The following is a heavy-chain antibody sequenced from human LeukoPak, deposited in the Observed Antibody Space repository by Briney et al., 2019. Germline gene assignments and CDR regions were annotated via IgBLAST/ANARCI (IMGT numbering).Heavy chain of an antibody. CDR1: GFTFSSYE. CDR2: ISSQSSSI. CDR3: ARARDGYRTDYFDY. D-gene: IGHD5-24*01. J-gene: IGHJ4*02. Sequence: PGGSLRLSCAASGFTFSSYEMNWVRQAPGKGLEWISYISSQSSSIHYADSVKGRFTISRDNAKNSLYLQMNSLRGGDTAVYYCARARDGYRTDYFDYWGQGTLVTVSS. V-gene: IGHV3-48*03.